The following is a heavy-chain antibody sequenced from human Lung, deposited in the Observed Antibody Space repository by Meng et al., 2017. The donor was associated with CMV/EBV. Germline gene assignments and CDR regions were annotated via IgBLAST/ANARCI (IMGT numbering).Heavy chain of an antibody. D-gene: IGHD2-15*01. CDR2: INQDGSEK. J-gene: IGHJ5*02. CDR3: VRGSGREWFDP. V-gene: IGHV3-7*04. Sequence: GESLKISCAASGFTFSNYWMSWVRQAPGKGLEWVASINQDGSEKHYMDSVKGRFTISRDNAKNALYLEMNSLRAEDTALYFCVRGSGREWFDPLGQGTLVTVSS. CDR1: GFTFSNYW.